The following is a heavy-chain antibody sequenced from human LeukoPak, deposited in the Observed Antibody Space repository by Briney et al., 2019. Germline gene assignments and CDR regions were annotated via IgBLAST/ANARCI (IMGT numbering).Heavy chain of an antibody. D-gene: IGHD2-15*01. V-gene: IGHV4-34*01. CDR3: ARLDIVVVVAANYYYYYMDV. Sequence: SETLSLTCAVYGGSFSGYYWNWIRQPPGEVLEWIGEINHSGSTNYNPSLKSRVTISVDTSKNQFSLKLSSVTAADTAVYYCARLDIVVVVAANYYYYYMDVWGKGTTVTVSS. CDR2: INHSGST. J-gene: IGHJ6*03. CDR1: GGSFSGYY.